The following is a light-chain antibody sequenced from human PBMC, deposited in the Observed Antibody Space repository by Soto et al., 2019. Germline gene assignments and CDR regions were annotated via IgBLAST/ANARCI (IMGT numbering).Light chain of an antibody. J-gene: IGLJ1*01. V-gene: IGLV2-14*01. CDR1: SSDFGSYNF. CDR3: CSYWRTNTLYV. Sequence: QSALTQPASVSGSPGQSITISCTGTSSDFGSYNFVSWYQQHPGKAPKLIIYQVSNRPSGVSNRFSGSKSGNTASLTISGLHSAEEADYYFCSYWRTNTLYVFGTGIKVTVL. CDR2: QVS.